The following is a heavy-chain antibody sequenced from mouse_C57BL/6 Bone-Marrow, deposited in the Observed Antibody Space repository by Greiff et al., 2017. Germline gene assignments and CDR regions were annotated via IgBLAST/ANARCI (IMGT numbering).Heavy chain of an antibody. CDR3: AIRVTTVVVPFDY. J-gene: IGHJ2*01. Sequence: VQLQQPGAELVKPGASVKVSCKASGYTFTSYWMHWVKQRPGQGLEWIGRIHPSDSDTNYNQKFKGKATLTVDKSSSTAYMQLSSLTSEDSAVYYCAIRVTTVVVPFDYWGQGTTLTVSS. CDR2: IHPSDSDT. D-gene: IGHD1-1*01. V-gene: IGHV1-74*01. CDR1: GYTFTSYW.